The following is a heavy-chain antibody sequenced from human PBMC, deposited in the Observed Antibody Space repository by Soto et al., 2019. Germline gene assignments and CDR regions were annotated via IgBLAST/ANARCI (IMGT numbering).Heavy chain of an antibody. J-gene: IGHJ6*02. D-gene: IGHD3-9*01. V-gene: IGHV3-33*01. CDR1: GFTFSSYG. CDR2: IWYDGSNK. CDR3: ARDQGYYDILTGYSLMDV. Sequence: GGSLRLSCAASGFTFSSYGMHWVRQAPGKGLEWVAVIWYDGSNKYYADSVKGRFTISRDNSKNTLYLQMNSLRAEDTAVYYCARDQGYYDILTGYSLMDVWGQGTTVTVSS.